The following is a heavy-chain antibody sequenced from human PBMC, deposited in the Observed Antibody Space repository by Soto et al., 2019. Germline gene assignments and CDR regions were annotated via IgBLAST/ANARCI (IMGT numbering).Heavy chain of an antibody. CDR2: ISWNSGSI. J-gene: IGHJ4*02. CDR1: GFTFDDYA. V-gene: IGHV3-9*01. CDR3: AKEGGSGSYYQQFDY. Sequence: GGSLRLSCAASGFTFDDYAMHWVRQAPGKGLEWVSGISWNSGSIGYADSVKGRFTISRDNAKNSLYLQMNRLRAEDTALYYCAKEGGSGSYYQQFDYWGQGTLVTVSS. D-gene: IGHD3-10*01.